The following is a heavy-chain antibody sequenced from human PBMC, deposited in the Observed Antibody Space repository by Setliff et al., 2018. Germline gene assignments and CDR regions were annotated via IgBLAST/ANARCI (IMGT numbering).Heavy chain of an antibody. D-gene: IGHD6-6*01. CDR3: ARDGTSLPSIAAHADY. Sequence: ASVKVSCKASGYIFTGYYMHWVRQAPGQGLEWMGWINPNSGGTNYAQKFQGRVTMTRDTSISTAYMELSRLRSDDTAVYYCARDGTSLPSIAAHADYWGQGTLVTVSS. CDR1: GYIFTGYY. J-gene: IGHJ4*02. CDR2: INPNSGGT. V-gene: IGHV1-2*02.